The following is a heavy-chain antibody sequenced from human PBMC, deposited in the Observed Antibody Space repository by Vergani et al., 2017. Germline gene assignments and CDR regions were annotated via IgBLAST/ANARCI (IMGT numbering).Heavy chain of an antibody. V-gene: IGHV3-30-3*01. CDR3: AREGLSSSLVYYYYYMDV. J-gene: IGHJ6*03. Sequence: QVQLVESGGGVVQPGRSLRLSCAASGFTFSSYAMHWVRQAPGKGLEWVAVISYDGSNKYYADSVKGRFTISRDNSKNTLYLQMNSLRAEDTAVYYCAREGLSSSLVYYYYYMDVWGKGTTVTVSS. CDR2: ISYDGSNK. D-gene: IGHD6-6*01. CDR1: GFTFSSYA.